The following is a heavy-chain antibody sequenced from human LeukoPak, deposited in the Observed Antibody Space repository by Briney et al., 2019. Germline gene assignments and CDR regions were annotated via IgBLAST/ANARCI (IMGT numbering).Heavy chain of an antibody. Sequence: GGSLRLSCAASGFTFSSYWMSWVRQAPGKGLEWVANIKQDGSEKYYVDSVKGRFTISRDNAKNSLYLQMNSLRAEDTAVYYCARDRATTIPFLDYWGQGTLVTVSS. V-gene: IGHV3-7*01. D-gene: IGHD5-12*01. CDR3: ARDRATTIPFLDY. CDR2: IKQDGSEK. CDR1: GFTFSSYW. J-gene: IGHJ4*02.